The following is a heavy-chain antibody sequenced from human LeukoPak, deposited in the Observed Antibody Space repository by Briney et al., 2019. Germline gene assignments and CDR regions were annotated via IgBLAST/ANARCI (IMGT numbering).Heavy chain of an antibody. Sequence: PSETLSLTCAVYGGSFSGYYWSWIRQPPGKGLEWIGEINHSGSTNYNPSLKSRVTISVDTSKNQFSLKLSSVTAADTAVYYCARGDGMTTVTTDDAFDIWGQGTMVTVSS. J-gene: IGHJ3*02. CDR1: GGSFSGYY. CDR3: ARGDGMTTVTTDDAFDI. V-gene: IGHV4-34*01. CDR2: INHSGST. D-gene: IGHD4-17*01.